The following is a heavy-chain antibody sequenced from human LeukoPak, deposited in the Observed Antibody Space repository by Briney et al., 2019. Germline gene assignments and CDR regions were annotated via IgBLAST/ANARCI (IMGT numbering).Heavy chain of an antibody. CDR2: IYHSGTT. Sequence: SETLSLTCTVSAGSISSGGYYWSWLRQHPGKGLEWIGCIYHSGTTYYNPSLKSRITISVDTSKNQYSLKLSSVTAADTAVYCCARDRGGSYHYYGIYVWGQGGTVTVSS. V-gene: IGHV4-31*03. CDR1: AGSISSGGYY. CDR3: ARDRGGSYHYYGIYV. D-gene: IGHD6-25*01. J-gene: IGHJ6*01.